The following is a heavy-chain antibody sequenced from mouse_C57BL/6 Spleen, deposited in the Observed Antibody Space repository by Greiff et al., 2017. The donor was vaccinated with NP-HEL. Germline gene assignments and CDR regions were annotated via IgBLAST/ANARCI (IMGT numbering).Heavy chain of an antibody. D-gene: IGHD2-5*01. V-gene: IGHV1-81*01. Sequence: VKLMESGAELARPGASVKLSCKASGYTFTSYGISWVKQRTGQGLEWIGEIYPRSGNTYYNEKFKGKATLTADKSSSTAYMELRSLTSEDSAVYFCASPYSKGAYWGQGTLVTVSA. CDR3: ASPYSKGAY. J-gene: IGHJ3*01. CDR1: GYTFTSYG. CDR2: IYPRSGNT.